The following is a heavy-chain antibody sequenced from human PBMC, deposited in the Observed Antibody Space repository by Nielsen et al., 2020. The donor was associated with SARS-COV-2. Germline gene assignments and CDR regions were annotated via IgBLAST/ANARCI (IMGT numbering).Heavy chain of an antibody. CDR1: GFTFSSYA. CDR2: ISGSGGST. Sequence: GESLKISCAASGFTFSSYAMSWVRQAPGKGLEWVSAISGSGGSTYYADSVKGRFTISRDNSKNTLYLQMNSLRAEGTAVYYCRVAGGYCSSTSCYATFDIWGQGTMVTVSS. D-gene: IGHD2-2*01. CDR3: RVAGGYCSSTSCYATFDI. V-gene: IGHV3-23*01. J-gene: IGHJ3*02.